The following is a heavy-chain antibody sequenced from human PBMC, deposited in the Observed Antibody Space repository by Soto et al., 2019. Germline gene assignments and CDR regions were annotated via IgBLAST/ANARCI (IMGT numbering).Heavy chain of an antibody. CDR2: IKSKTEGGTT. Sequence: GGSLRLSCAASGFTFSNAWMSWVRQAPGKGLEWVGRIKSKTEGGTTDYAEPVKGRFTISKDDSKNTLYLKMNGLKTEATAVYYCTFLVVISDYWGQGTLVTVSS. J-gene: IGHJ4*02. CDR3: TFLVVISDY. CDR1: GFTFSNAW. D-gene: IGHD3-22*01. V-gene: IGHV3-15*01.